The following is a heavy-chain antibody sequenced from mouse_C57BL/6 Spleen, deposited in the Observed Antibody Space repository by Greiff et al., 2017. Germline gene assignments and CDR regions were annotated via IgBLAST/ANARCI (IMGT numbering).Heavy chain of an antibody. V-gene: IGHV14-4*01. D-gene: IGHD2-10*01. Sequence: VQLQQSGAELVRPGASVKLSCTASGFNIKDDYMHWVKQRPEQGLEWIGWIDPENGDTEYASKFQGKATITAYTSSNTAYLQLSSLTSEDTAVYYCTTSYYGNWAYWGQGTLVTVSA. CDR1: GFNIKDDY. J-gene: IGHJ3*01. CDR2: IDPENGDT. CDR3: TTSYYGNWAY.